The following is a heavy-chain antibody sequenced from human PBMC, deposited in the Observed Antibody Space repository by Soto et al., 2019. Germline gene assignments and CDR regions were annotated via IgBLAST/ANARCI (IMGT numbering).Heavy chain of an antibody. J-gene: IGHJ4*02. Sequence: QVQLQESGPGLVKPSGTLSLTCAVSGGSISSSNWWSWVRQPPGKGLEWIEEIYHSGSTNYNPSLKIRVTISVDKSKTQFSLNPSSVTAADTAVYYCARLATCQVDYFDYWGQGTLVTVSS. CDR2: IYHSGST. CDR1: GGSISSSNW. V-gene: IGHV4-4*02. D-gene: IGHD2-15*01. CDR3: ARLATCQVDYFDY.